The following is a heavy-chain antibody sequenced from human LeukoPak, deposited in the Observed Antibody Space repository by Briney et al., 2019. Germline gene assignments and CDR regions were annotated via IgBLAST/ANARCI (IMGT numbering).Heavy chain of an antibody. V-gene: IGHV1-18*01. CDR1: GYTFSNFG. J-gene: IGHJ6*03. CDR3: ARDGLVPALYYLDF. CDR2: INAYNGDT. D-gene: IGHD2-2*01. Sequence: ASVKVSCKGSGYTFSNFGISWVRQAPGQGLEWMGWINAYNGDTDYAEKVQGRVTTTTDTSTSTAYMEQRSLRSEDTAVYYCARDGLVPALYYLDFWGKGTTVTVSS.